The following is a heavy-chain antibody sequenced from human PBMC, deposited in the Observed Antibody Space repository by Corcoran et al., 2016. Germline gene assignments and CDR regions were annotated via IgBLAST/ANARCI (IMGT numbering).Heavy chain of an antibody. CDR2: ISAYNGNT. D-gene: IGHD3-10*01. J-gene: IGHJ4*02. CDR1: GYTFTSYG. CDR3: ARDYVKQGAPPPGRGTWFDY. Sequence: QVQLVQSGAEVKKPGASVKVSCKASGYTFTSYGISWVRQAPGQGLEWMGWISAYNGNTNYAQKLQGRVTMTTDTSTSTAYMELRSLRSDDTAVYYCARDYVKQGAPPPGRGTWFDYWGQGTLVTVSS. V-gene: IGHV1-18*01.